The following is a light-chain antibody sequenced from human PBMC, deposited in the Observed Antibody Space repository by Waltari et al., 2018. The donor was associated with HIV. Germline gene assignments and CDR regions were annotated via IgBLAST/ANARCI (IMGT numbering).Light chain of an antibody. CDR3: CSYAGSSTFGV. Sequence: QSALTQPASVSGSPGQSITISCPGTSSDVGGYNYVSWYQTHPGQAPKLMIYDGSKRPSGFSNRFSGSKSGNTASLTISGLQAEDEADYYCCSYAGSSTFGVFGGGTKLTVL. CDR1: SSDVGGYNY. CDR2: DGS. V-gene: IGLV2-23*03. J-gene: IGLJ3*02.